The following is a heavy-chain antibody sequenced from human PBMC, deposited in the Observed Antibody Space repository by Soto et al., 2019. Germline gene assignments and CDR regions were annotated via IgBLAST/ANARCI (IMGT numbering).Heavy chain of an antibody. V-gene: IGHV3-21*01. J-gene: IGHJ6*02. CDR1: GFTFSSYS. CDR3: ARDLYYYGSGTYYGMDV. CDR2: ISSSSSYI. Sequence: GGSLRLSCAASGFTFSSYSMNWVRQAPGKGLEWVSSISSSSSYIYYADSVKGRFTISRDNAKNSLYLQMNSLRAGDTAVYYCARDLYYYGSGTYYGMDVWGQGTTVTVSS. D-gene: IGHD3-10*01.